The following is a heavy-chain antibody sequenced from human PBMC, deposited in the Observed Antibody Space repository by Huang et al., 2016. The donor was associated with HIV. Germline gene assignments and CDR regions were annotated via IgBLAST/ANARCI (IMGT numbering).Heavy chain of an antibody. CDR2: IYYKGST. V-gene: IGHV4-39*01. Sequence: QLLLQESGPGLVKPSEALALTCAVSGGSIRSSDYHWGWIRQPPGKGLEWIGSIYYKGSTRHSPSLKGRVTIAGDTSKNLFFLTLTSMTAADTAVYYCARHREGPVAYYSGWGSHLNYMDVWGRGRTVVVSS. D-gene: IGHD3-10*01. CDR3: ARHREGPVAYYSGWGSHLNYMDV. J-gene: IGHJ6*03. CDR1: GGSIRSSDYH.